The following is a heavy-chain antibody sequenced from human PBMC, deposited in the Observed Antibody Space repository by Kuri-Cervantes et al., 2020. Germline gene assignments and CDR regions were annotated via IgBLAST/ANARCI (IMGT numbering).Heavy chain of an antibody. D-gene: IGHD3-22*01. CDR2: ISGSGGST. Sequence: GESLKISCAAPRCSFSIYVMSWVRQAPGKGLEWVSAISGSGGSTHYADSVKGRFTISRDNSKNTLYLQMNSLRAEDTAVYYCAKGSGDYYDSSGYNLFDYWGQGTLVTVSS. V-gene: IGHV3-23*01. J-gene: IGHJ4*02. CDR3: AKGSGDYYDSSGYNLFDY. CDR1: RCSFSIYV.